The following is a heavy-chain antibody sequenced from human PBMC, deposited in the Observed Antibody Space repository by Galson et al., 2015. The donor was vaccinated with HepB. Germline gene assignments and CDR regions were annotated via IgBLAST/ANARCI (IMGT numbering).Heavy chain of an antibody. CDR2: IIPIFGTA. J-gene: IGHJ3*02. V-gene: IGHV1-69*13. CDR3: ARDRFTIFRVVIEGGDAFDI. D-gene: IGHD3-3*01. CDR1: GGTFSSYA. Sequence: SVKVSCKASGGTFSSYAISWVRPAPGQGLEWMGGIIPIFGTANYAQKFQGRVTITADESTSTAYMELSSLRSEDTAVYYCARDRFTIFRVVIEGGDAFDIWGQGTMVTVSS.